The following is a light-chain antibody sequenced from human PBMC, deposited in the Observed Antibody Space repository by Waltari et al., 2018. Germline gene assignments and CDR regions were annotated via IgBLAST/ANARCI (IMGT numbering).Light chain of an antibody. Sequence: DIVMTQSPDSLAVSLGERATINCKSSQSVLYSSNNKNYLAWYQQKPGQPPKLLISWASTRESGVPERFSGSGSGTDFALPISSLQAEDVAVYFCQHYYSAPVTFGGGTRVEIQ. CDR3: QHYYSAPVT. J-gene: IGKJ4*01. CDR1: QSVLYSSNNKNY. V-gene: IGKV4-1*01. CDR2: WAS.